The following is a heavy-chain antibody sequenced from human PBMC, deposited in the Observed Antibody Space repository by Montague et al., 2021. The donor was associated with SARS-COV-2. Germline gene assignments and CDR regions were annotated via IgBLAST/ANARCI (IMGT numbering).Heavy chain of an antibody. D-gene: IGHD6-13*01. Sequence: SLRLSCATSGFTFSSYCMHWVRQVPGEGLLWVSRISNDGSSTASADSVKGRFTISRDKAKNTLYLQMNSLRAEDTAVYYCARDHPGSIWDTFDIWGQGTMVTVSS. CDR1: GFTFSSYC. J-gene: IGHJ3*02. CDR3: ARDHPGSIWDTFDI. V-gene: IGHV3-74*03. CDR2: ISNDGSST.